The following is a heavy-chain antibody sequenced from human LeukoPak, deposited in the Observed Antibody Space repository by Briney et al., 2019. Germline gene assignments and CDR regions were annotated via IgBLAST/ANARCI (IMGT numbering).Heavy chain of an antibody. CDR1: GFTFSRYW. D-gene: IGHD6-13*01. CDR3: ARDFPGIWSIAAAGLGYFDY. CDR2: IKQDGREK. J-gene: IGHJ4*02. V-gene: IGHV3-7*01. Sequence: GGSLRLSCAASGFTFSRYWMSWVRQAPGKGLEWVANIKQDGREKYYVDSVKGRFTISRDNAKNSLYLQMNSLRAEDTAVYYCARDFPGIWSIAAAGLGYFDYWGQGTLVTVSS.